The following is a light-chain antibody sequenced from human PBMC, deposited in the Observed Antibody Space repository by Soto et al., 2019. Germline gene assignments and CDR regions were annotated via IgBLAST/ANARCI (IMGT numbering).Light chain of an antibody. CDR3: HQYHSSPWT. J-gene: IGKJ1*01. Sequence: VMTQSPDSLAVSLGERATINCKSSQSVLYSYNNKNYLAWYQQKPGQPPKLLIYWASTRDSGVPDRFGGSGSGTAFTLTISRLQAEDVAVYFCHQYHSSPWTFGQGTKVEIK. CDR1: QSVLYSYNNKNY. CDR2: WAS. V-gene: IGKV4-1*01.